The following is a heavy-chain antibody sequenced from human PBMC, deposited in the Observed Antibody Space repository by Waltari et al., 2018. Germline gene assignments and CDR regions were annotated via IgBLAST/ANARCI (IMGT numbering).Heavy chain of an antibody. CDR1: GFTFSSDW. CDR2: IKQDASEK. J-gene: IGHJ4*02. CDR3: ARGRLWGFDL. V-gene: IGHV3-7*04. Sequence: EEQLVESGGGLVQPGGSLRLSCAAYGFTFSSDWMCWVRQAPGKGLEWVANIKQDASEKHYVDSLKGRITVSRDNAKNSLYLDMDSLRAEDTAVYYCARGRLWGFDLWGQGTLVTVSS. D-gene: IGHD3-16*01.